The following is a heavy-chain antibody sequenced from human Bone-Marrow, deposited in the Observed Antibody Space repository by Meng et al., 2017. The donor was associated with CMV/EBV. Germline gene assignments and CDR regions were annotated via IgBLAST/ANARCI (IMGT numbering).Heavy chain of an antibody. CDR1: GFTFTSSG. Sequence: GESLKISCALSGFTFTSSGMGWVRHVPGKGLEWLSTIDGSGTNTHYADSVKGRFTISRDNSMGTVSLQMNSLRADDTAVYYCASDAGDFNPFDDWGQGTLVTVSS. J-gene: IGHJ4*02. V-gene: IGHV3-23*01. CDR2: IDGSGTNT. CDR3: ASDAGDFNPFDD. D-gene: IGHD1-26*01.